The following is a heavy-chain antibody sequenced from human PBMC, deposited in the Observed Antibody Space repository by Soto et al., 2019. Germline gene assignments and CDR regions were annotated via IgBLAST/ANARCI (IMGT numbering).Heavy chain of an antibody. CDR3: ARDASGSYKSAENWFDP. CDR2: IWYDGSNK. CDR1: GFTFSSYG. J-gene: IGHJ5*02. Sequence: QVQLVESGGGMVQPGRSLRLSCAASGFTFSSYGMHWVRQAPGKGLEWVAVIWYDGSNKYYADSVKGRFTISRDNSKNTLYLQMNSLRAEDTAVYYCARDASGSYKSAENWFDPWGQGTLVTVSS. D-gene: IGHD1-26*01. V-gene: IGHV3-33*01.